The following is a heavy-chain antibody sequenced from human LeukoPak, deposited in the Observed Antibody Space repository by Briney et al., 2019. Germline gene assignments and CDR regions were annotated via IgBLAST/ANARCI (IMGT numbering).Heavy chain of an antibody. D-gene: IGHD5-18*01. CDR2: IWYDGSNK. CDR1: GFTFSSYG. V-gene: IGHV3-33*06. CDR3: AKEFAAYSYGPKAGFDY. Sequence: GRSLRLSCAASGFTFSSYGMQWVRQAPGKGLEWVAVIWYDGSNKYYADSVKGRFTISRDNSKNTLYLQMNSLRAEDTAVYYCAKEFAAYSYGPKAGFDYWGQGTLVTVSS. J-gene: IGHJ4*02.